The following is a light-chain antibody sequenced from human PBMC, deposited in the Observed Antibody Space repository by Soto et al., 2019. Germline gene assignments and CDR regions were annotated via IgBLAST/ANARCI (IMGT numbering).Light chain of an antibody. CDR1: QRVSSN. CDR2: SVS. V-gene: IGKV3-15*01. CDR3: QQYIKFTLWT. Sequence: ETEMTQSTAPQSDSPGERATLSGRVSQRVSSNVAWYQQKPGQAPRLLIDSVSTRATGMPARFSGSGSGTEITLTISILQSEDFALYYCQQYIKFTLWTFGRGSKMDI. J-gene: IGKJ1*01.